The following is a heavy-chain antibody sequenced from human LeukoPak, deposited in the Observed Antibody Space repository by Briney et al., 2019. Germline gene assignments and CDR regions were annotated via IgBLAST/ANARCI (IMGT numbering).Heavy chain of an antibody. CDR3: ARSGYSSGMARLDY. CDR2: IYYSGST. V-gene: IGHV4-59*01. CDR1: GGSISSYY. J-gene: IGHJ4*02. Sequence: SETLSLTCTVSGGSISSYYCSWIRQPPGKELEWLGYIYYSGSTNYNPSLKSRVTMSVDTSKNQFSLKLSSVTATDTAVYYCARSGYSSGMARLDYWGQGTLVTVSS. D-gene: IGHD6-19*01.